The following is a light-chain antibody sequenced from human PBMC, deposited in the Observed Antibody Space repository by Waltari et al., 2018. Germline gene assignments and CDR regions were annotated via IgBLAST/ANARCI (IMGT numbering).Light chain of an antibody. CDR1: KIGSKN. V-gene: IGLV3-21*02. Sequence: SYVLTQPPSVSVAPGQTARLTCDGNKIGSKNVHWYQQKPGQAPVLVVYDDGDRPSGRPGRVSGTNSGKTASLTSSRVEAGDEADYYCQVWDSGSDHYVFGTVTKVTVL. CDR2: DDG. J-gene: IGLJ1*01. CDR3: QVWDSGSDHYV.